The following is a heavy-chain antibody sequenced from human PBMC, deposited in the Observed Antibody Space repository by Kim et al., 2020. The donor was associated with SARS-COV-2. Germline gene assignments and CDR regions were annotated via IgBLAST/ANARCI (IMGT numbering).Heavy chain of an antibody. CDR2: IYYSGST. D-gene: IGHD3-10*01. Sequence: SETLSLTCTVSGGSISSGGYYWSWIRQHPGKGLEWIGYIYYSGSTYYNPSLKSRVTISVDTSKNQFSLKLSSVTAADTAVYYCARAAGKYGSGSYYKLGYYYYYYGMDFWGQGTTVTVSS. CDR1: GGSISSGGYY. J-gene: IGHJ6*02. CDR3: ARAAGKYGSGSYYKLGYYYYYYGMDF. V-gene: IGHV4-31*03.